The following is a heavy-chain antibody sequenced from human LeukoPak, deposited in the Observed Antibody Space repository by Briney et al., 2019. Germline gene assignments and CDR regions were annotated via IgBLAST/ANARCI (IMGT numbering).Heavy chain of an antibody. J-gene: IGHJ4*02. CDR2: ISGAGTI. D-gene: IGHD3-10*01. V-gene: IGHV3-69-1*02. CDR3: ARSGNYYLDY. CDR1: GFTFTNYN. Sequence: PGGSLRLSCAASGFTFTNYNMNWVRQAPGKGLEWVSYISGAGTIYYADSVKGRFTISRDNAKNSLYLQMSSLRAEDTAVYYCARSGNYYLDYWGQGTLVTVSS.